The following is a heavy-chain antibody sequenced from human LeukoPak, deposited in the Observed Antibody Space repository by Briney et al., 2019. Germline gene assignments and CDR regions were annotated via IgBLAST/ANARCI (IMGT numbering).Heavy chain of an antibody. V-gene: IGHV1-2*02. D-gene: IGHD6-6*01. CDR1: GYTFTGYY. Sequence: ASVKVSCKASGYTFTGYYMHWVRQAPGQGLEWMGWINPNSGGTNYAQKFQGRVTMTRDTSISTAYMELSRLRSDDTAVYYCARLSYSSSSGYFQHWGQGTLVTVSS. CDR3: ARLSYSSSSGYFQH. J-gene: IGHJ1*01. CDR2: INPNSGGT.